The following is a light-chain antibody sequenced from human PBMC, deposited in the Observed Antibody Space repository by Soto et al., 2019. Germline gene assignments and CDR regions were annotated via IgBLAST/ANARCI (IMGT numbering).Light chain of an antibody. V-gene: IGLV1-40*01. Sequence: QSVLTQPPSVSGAPGQRVTISCTGSSSNIGAGYNVHWYQHLPGTAPKVLIYGNRHRPSGVPDRFSGSKSGTSASLAITRLQADDEADYYCQSYDISLSGVVFGGGTKVTVL. CDR3: QSYDISLSGVV. CDR2: GNR. CDR1: SSNIGAGYN. J-gene: IGLJ2*01.